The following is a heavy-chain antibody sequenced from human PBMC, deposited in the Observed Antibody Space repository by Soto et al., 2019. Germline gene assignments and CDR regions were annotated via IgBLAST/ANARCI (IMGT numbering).Heavy chain of an antibody. CDR3: ARDTITGLFDY. V-gene: IGHV4-34*01. J-gene: IGHJ4*02. CDR1: GGSFSGYY. Sequence: QVQLQQWGAGLLKPSETLSLTCAVYGGSFSGYYWTWIRQPPGTGLEWIGEINHSGSTNYNPSLTXXVTISVDTSKNQFSLKLTSVTAADPAVYYCARDTITGLFDYWGQGTLVTVSS. CDR2: INHSGST. D-gene: IGHD2-8*02.